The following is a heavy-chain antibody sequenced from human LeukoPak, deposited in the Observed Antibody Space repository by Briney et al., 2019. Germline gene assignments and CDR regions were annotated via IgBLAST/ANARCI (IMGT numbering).Heavy chain of an antibody. Sequence: SVKVSCKASGGTFSSYAISWVRQAPGQGLEWMGRIIPIFGTANYAQKFQGRVTITTDESTSTAYMELSSLRSEDTAVYYCAREPTAAAGNFDYWGQGTLVTVSS. V-gene: IGHV1-69*05. CDR1: GGTFSSYA. D-gene: IGHD6-13*01. J-gene: IGHJ4*02. CDR3: AREPTAAAGNFDY. CDR2: IIPIFGTA.